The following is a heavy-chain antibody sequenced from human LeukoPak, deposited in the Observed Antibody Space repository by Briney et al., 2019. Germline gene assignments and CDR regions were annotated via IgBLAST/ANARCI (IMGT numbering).Heavy chain of an antibody. Sequence: PSETLSLTCTVSGGSISSSSYYWSWIRQPPGKGLEWIGYIYYSGSTYYNPSLKSRVTISVDTSKNQFSLKLSSVTAADTAVYYCARAIKDIVVPVTGFDPWGQGTLVTVSS. CDR3: ARAIKDIVVPVTGFDP. CDR1: GGSISSSSYY. CDR2: IYYSGST. V-gene: IGHV4-30-4*08. D-gene: IGHD2-2*01. J-gene: IGHJ5*02.